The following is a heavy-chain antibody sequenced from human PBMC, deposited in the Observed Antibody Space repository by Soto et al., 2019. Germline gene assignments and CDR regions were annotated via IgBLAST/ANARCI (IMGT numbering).Heavy chain of an antibody. D-gene: IGHD2-15*01. V-gene: IGHV1-69*01. J-gene: IGHJ6*02. CDR1: GGTFSSDA. CDR3: ARAAPVVSRHHAIDV. CDR2: IIPIFRKP. Sequence: QVQVVQSGPEVRRPGSSVKVSCWVSGGTFSSDALSWVRQAPGQGLEWMGGIIPIFRKPNYAEKFQGRLTIIADESTSAGYTELSSPRSDDTAIYGGARAAPVVSRHHAIDVSGHGTRVVVSS.